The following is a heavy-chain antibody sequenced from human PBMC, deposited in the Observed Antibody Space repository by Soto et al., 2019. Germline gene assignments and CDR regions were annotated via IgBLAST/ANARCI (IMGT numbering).Heavy chain of an antibody. V-gene: IGHV1-69*01. D-gene: IGHD2-2*01. CDR1: GGTFSSYA. CDR3: ARSEGSSTSLEIYYYYYYGMDV. Sequence: QVQLVQSGAEVKKPGSSVKVSCKASGGTFSSYAISWVRQAPGHGLEWMGGIIPISDTTNYAQKFQGRVTITAADSTSTACMELSSLRLDDTAVCYCARSEGSSTSLEIYYYYYYGMDVWGQGTAVTVSS. J-gene: IGHJ6*02. CDR2: IIPISDTT.